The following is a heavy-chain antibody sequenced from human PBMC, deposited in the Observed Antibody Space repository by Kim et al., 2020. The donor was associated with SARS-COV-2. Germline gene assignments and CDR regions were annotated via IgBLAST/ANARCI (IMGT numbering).Heavy chain of an antibody. CDR2: IYHSGST. J-gene: IGHJ6*02. Sequence: SETLSLTCAVSGGSISSSNWWSWVRQPPGKGLEWIGEIYHSGSTNYNPSLKSRVTRSVDKSKNQFSLKLSSVTAADTAVYYCARDPLQQLDWGYYYYYGMDVWGPGTTVTVSS. CDR1: GGSISSSNW. V-gene: IGHV4-4*02. CDR3: ARDPLQQLDWGYYYYYGMDV. D-gene: IGHD6-13*01.